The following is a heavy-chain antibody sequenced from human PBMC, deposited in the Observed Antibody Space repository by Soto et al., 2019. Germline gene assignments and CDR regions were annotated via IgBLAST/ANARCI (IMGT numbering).Heavy chain of an antibody. CDR2: ISGSADST. D-gene: IGHD3-22*01. CDR1: GFSFSSFA. CDR3: AKTRGAMIYAISVYGMDV. J-gene: IGHJ6*02. V-gene: IGHV3-23*01. Sequence: EVQLLESGGGFIHPGGSLRLSCAASGFSFSSFAMNWVRQAPGKGLEWVSIISGSADSTFYADSVKGRVTISRDNSKSTQYLSINSRSGEVMPGYYCAKTRGAMIYAISVYGMDVWSQGTTFTFPS.